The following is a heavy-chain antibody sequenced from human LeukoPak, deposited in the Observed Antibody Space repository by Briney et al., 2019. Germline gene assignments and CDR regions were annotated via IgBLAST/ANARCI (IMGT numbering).Heavy chain of an antibody. CDR2: IYYSGST. V-gene: IGHV4-59*12. CDR3: ARLKRRSGSYYTVDWFDP. Sequence: PSETLSPTCTVSGGSISSYYWSWIRQPPGKGLEWIGYIYYSGSTNYNPSLKSRVTMSVDTSKNQFSLKLSSVTAADTAVYYCARLKRRSGSYYTVDWFDPWGQGTLVTVSS. J-gene: IGHJ5*02. D-gene: IGHD3-10*01. CDR1: GGSISSYY.